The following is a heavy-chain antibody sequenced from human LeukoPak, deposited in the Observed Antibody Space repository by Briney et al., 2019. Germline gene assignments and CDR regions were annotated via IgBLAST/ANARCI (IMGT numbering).Heavy chain of an antibody. CDR2: ISSSSSTI. J-gene: IGHJ4*02. D-gene: IGHD4-23*01. CDR3: ARETVGIDY. Sequence: PGGSLRLSCAASGFTFNTYGMIWVRQAPGKGLEWVSYISSSSSTITYADSVKGRFTISRDNAEKSLYLQMNSLRAEDTAVYYCARETVGIDYWGQGTLVTVSS. CDR1: GFTFNTYG. V-gene: IGHV3-48*01.